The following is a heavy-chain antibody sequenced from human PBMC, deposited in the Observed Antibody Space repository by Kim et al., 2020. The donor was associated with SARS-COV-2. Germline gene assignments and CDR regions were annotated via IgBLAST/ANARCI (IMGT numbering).Heavy chain of an antibody. D-gene: IGHD6-19*01. CDR2: IWYDGSNK. V-gene: IGHV3-33*01. Sequence: GGSLRLSCAASGFTFSSYGMHWVRQAPGKGLEWVAVIWYDGSNKYYADSVKGRFTISRDNSKNTLYLQMNSLRAEDTAVYYCARDLGSGWSNCFDYWGQGTLVTVSS. CDR3: ARDLGSGWSNCFDY. CDR1: GFTFSSYG. J-gene: IGHJ4*02.